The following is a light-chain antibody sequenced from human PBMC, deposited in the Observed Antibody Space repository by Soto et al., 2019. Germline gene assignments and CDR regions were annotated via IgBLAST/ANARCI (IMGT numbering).Light chain of an antibody. V-gene: IGLV1-40*01. CDR3: QSSDSSLSGYV. Sequence: QSVLTQPPSVSEAPGQRVTISCTGSSSNIGAGYEAHWYQQVPGTAPKLLIYENNNRPSGVPDRFSGSKSGTSASLAITVLQAEDEAEYYCQSSDSSLSGYVFGTGTKLTVL. J-gene: IGLJ1*01. CDR1: SSNIGAGYE. CDR2: ENN.